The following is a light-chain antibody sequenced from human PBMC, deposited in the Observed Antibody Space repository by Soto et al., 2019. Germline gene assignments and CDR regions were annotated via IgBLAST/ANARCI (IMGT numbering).Light chain of an antibody. V-gene: IGKV1-33*01. CDR3: QQLDNLPQLT. Sequence: DIQMTQSPSSLSASVGDRVTITCQSSQDISNFLNWDQHKPGKAHKLLIYDLSNLETGVPSRFSGSGSGTDFTFPISSLQPEEIATYYCQQLDNLPQLTFVHGTKVEIK. CDR2: DLS. CDR1: QDISNF. J-gene: IGKJ1*01.